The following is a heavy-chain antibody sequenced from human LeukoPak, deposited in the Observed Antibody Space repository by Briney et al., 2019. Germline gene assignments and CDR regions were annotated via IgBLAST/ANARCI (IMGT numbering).Heavy chain of an antibody. D-gene: IGHD1-7*01. CDR1: GGSLSSYY. J-gene: IGHJ4*02. Sequence: SETLSLTCTVSGGSLSSYYWSWIRQSPGKGLEWIGYIYYSGSTNYNPSLKSRVTTSVDTFKNQFSLKLSSVTAADTAVYYCARGLELYYFDYWGQGTLVTVSS. CDR3: ARGLELYYFDY. CDR2: IYYSGST. V-gene: IGHV4-59*01.